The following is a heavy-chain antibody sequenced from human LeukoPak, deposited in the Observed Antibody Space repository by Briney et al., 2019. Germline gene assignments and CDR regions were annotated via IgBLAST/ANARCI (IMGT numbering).Heavy chain of an antibody. D-gene: IGHD3-9*01. Sequence: SETLSLTCTVSGGSISSSSYYWGWIRQPPGKGLEWIGSIYYSGSTYYNSSLKSRVTISVDTSKNQFSLKLSSVTAADTAVYYCARGSAHYDILTGYYKGDYGMDVWGQGTTVTVSS. V-gene: IGHV4-39*07. J-gene: IGHJ6*02. CDR1: GGSISSSSYY. CDR3: ARGSAHYDILTGYYKGDYGMDV. CDR2: IYYSGST.